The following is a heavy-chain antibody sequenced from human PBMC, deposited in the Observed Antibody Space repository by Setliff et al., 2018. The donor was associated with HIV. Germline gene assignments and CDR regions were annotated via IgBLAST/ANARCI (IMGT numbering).Heavy chain of an antibody. D-gene: IGHD2-15*01. Sequence: ASVKVSCKASGYTFTTYDINWVRQAAGQGLEWMGWMNPNSGNTGYAQRFQGRLTMTRNTSISTAYMELNNLMSEDTAVYFCAIRREVVVATTRRGLDIWGQGTMVTVSS. J-gene: IGHJ3*02. CDR1: GYTFTTYD. CDR2: MNPNSGNT. V-gene: IGHV1-8*02. CDR3: AIRREVVVATTRRGLDI.